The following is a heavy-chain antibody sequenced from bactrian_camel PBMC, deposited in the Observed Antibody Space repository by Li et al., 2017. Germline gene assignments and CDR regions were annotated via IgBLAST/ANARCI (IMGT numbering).Heavy chain of an antibody. Sequence: VQLVESGGGSVQPGGSLRLSCGASGHTYSSNCMGWIRQAPGKGLEWVSAISWSGDSTNYADSVKGQFTISRDNAKNTVYLQVNSLKPEDTAVYYCATGSDGGSWYIFGYWSLNYWGQGTQVTVS. V-gene: IGHV3S40*01. J-gene: IGHJ4*01. CDR2: ISWSGDST. CDR3: ATGSDGGSWYIFGYWSLNY. D-gene: IGHD6*01. CDR1: GHTYSSNC.